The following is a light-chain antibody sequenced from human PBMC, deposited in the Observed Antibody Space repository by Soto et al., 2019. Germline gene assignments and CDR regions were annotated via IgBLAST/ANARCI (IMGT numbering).Light chain of an antibody. Sequence: EIVMTQSPATLSLSPGGRATLSCRVSQSIRSNLAWYQQRPGQAPRLLMYGASTRADGIPDRFTGSGSGTEFTLTISRLQSEDFAVYYCQQYHIWPPWTSGQGTKVDIK. CDR1: QSIRSN. J-gene: IGKJ1*01. CDR2: GAS. V-gene: IGKV3-15*01. CDR3: QQYHIWPPWT.